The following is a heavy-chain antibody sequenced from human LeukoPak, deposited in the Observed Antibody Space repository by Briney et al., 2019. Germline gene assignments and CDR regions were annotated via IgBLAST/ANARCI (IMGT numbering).Heavy chain of an antibody. V-gene: IGHV3-23*01. D-gene: IGHD3-10*01. CDR2: ISGGDDSA. CDR3: ALYLRVRGDY. J-gene: IGHJ4*02. Sequence: GGSLRLSCAASGFSFDSHAMSWVRQAPGKRLEWVSAISGGDDSAFYGDSVKGRFTISRDNSKNTLYLQMNSLRAEDTAVYYCALYLRVRGDYWGQGTLVSVSS. CDR1: GFSFDSHA.